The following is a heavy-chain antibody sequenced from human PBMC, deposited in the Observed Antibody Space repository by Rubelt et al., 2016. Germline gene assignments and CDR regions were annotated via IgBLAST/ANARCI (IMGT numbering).Heavy chain of an antibody. CDR1: GGTFSSYA. J-gene: IGHJ4*02. CDR3: ARDGYNDIWGFFDY. V-gene: IGHV1-69*09. CDR2: IIPILGIA. D-gene: IGHD5-24*01. Sequence: QVQLVQSGAEVKKPGSSVKVSCKASGGTFSSYAISWVRQAPGPGLEWMGRIIPILGIANYAQKFQGRVTITADKSTSTAYMELSSLRSEDTAVYYCARDGYNDIWGFFDYWGQGTLVTVSS.